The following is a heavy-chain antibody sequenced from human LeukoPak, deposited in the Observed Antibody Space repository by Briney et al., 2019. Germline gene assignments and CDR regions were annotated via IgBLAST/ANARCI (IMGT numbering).Heavy chain of an antibody. CDR2: INPNSGGT. V-gene: IGHV1-2*06. CDR3: ASTLQLDHLSWFDP. D-gene: IGHD5-18*01. J-gene: IGHJ5*02. Sequence: ASVKVSCKASGYTFTGYYMHWVRQAPGQGLEWMGRINPNSGGTNYAQKFQGRVTITADESTSTAYMELSSLRSEDTAVYYCASTLQLDHLSWFDPWGQGTLVTVSS. CDR1: GYTFTGYY.